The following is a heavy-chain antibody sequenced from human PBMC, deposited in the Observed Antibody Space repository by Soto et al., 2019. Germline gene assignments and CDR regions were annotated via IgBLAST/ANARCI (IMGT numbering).Heavy chain of an antibody. D-gene: IGHD3-10*02. CDR3: ARTRRMFGEFYGMDV. Sequence: EVQLVESGGGLVQPGGSLRLSCAASGFTSSSFEMNWVRQAPGKGLEWVSSISASGDTIYYADSVKGRFTFSRDNAKNSLDLQMNGLRAEDMAVYYCARTRRMFGEFYGMDVWGQGTTVTVSS. CDR1: GFTSSSFE. CDR2: ISASGDTI. J-gene: IGHJ6*02. V-gene: IGHV3-48*03.